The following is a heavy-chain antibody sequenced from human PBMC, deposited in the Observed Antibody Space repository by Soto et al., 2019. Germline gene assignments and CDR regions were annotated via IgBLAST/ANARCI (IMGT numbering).Heavy chain of an antibody. V-gene: IGHV4-39*01. J-gene: IGHJ6*02. Sequence: SETLSLTCSVSGYSVTSSDYYWAWIRQPPGKGLEWTGSMFYSGLTYYNPSLKSRVTLSVDTSKNQFSVRLNSVTAADTAVYYCAPLSVSLSGPYGIHVWGQGTTVTVSS. CDR2: MFYSGLT. CDR3: APLSVSLSGPYGIHV. D-gene: IGHD2-15*01. CDR1: GYSVTSSDYY.